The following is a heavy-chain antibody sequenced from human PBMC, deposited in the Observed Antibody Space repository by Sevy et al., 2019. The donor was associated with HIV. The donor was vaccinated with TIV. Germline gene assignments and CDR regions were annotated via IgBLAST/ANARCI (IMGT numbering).Heavy chain of an antibody. CDR3: ARTLPDFWSGSGWFDP. Sequence: GGSLRLSCAASGFTFSSYSMNWVRQAPGKGLEWVSYISSSSSTIYYADSVKGRFTISRDNAKNSLYLQMNSLRDEDTAVHYCARTLPDFWSGSGWFDPWGQGTLVTVSS. J-gene: IGHJ5*02. V-gene: IGHV3-48*02. D-gene: IGHD3-3*01. CDR2: ISSSSSTI. CDR1: GFTFSSYS.